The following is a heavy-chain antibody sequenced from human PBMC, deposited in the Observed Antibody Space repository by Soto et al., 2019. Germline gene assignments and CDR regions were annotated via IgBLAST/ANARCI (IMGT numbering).Heavy chain of an antibody. V-gene: IGHV3-30*18. J-gene: IGHJ4*02. Sequence: QVQLVESGGGVVQPGRSLRLSCEASGFTFSSYAVHWVRQAPGKGLEWVASMSSDGTDKYYADSVKGRFTISRDNSKSTLYLQMTSLRAEDTALYYCAKTPGGKYYSSWCDYWGEGTLVTVSS. D-gene: IGHD2-21*01. CDR2: MSSDGTDK. CDR3: AKTPGGKYYSSWCDY. CDR1: GFTFSSYA.